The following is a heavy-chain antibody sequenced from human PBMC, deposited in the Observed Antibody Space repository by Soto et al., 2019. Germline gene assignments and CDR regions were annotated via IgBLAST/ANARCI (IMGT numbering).Heavy chain of an antibody. D-gene: IGHD3-10*01. Sequence: SETLSLTCTVSGGSISSGDYYWSWIRQPPGKGLEWIGYIYYSGSTYYNPSLKSRVTISVDTSKNQFSLKLSSVTAADTAVYYCARVFLEYCSGPYYYYYYGMDVWGQGTTVTVSS. J-gene: IGHJ6*02. V-gene: IGHV4-30-4*01. CDR2: IYYSGST. CDR1: GGSISSGDYY. CDR3: ARVFLEYCSGPYYYYYYGMDV.